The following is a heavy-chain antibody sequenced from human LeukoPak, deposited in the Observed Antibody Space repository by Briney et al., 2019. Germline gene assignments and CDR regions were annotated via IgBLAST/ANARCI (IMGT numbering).Heavy chain of an antibody. CDR3: ARDLHGDYVPDFDY. V-gene: IGHV1-2*02. J-gene: IGHJ4*02. Sequence: ASVKVSCKASGYTFTGYYMYCVRQAPGQGLEWMAWINPNNGATNYAQNFQGRVTMARDTSISTAYMELSRLRSDDTAVYYCARDLHGDYVPDFDYWGQGTLVTVSS. CDR2: INPNNGAT. D-gene: IGHD4-17*01. CDR1: GYTFTGYY.